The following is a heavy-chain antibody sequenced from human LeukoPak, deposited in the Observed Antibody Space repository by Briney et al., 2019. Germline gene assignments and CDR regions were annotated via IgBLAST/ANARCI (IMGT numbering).Heavy chain of an antibody. J-gene: IGHJ4*02. V-gene: IGHV1-46*01. D-gene: IGHD4-17*01. CDR3: ARDRDYGDHYWIFDY. CDR2: INPSGGST. Sequence: ASVKVSCKASGYTFTSYYMHWVRQAPGQGLEWMGIINPSGGSTSYAQKFQGRVTMTRDTSTSTVYMELNSLRSEDTAVYYCARDRDYGDHYWIFDYWGQGTLVTVSS. CDR1: GYTFTSYY.